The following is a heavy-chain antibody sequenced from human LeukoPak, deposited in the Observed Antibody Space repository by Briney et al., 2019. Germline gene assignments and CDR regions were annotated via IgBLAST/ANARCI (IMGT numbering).Heavy chain of an antibody. CDR1: GYTVTGHY. D-gene: IGHD5-18*01. CDR2: INPNSGVT. CDR3: AKDAYSGFSSSYNMDS. Sequence: AAVTVYCKASGYTVTGHYLHWVRQAPGQGLEWMGWINPNSGVTNYAQKFQGRVTMTRDTSINTAYLDLHSLTSDDTAMYFCAKDAYSGFSSSYNMDSWGQGTLVTVSS. V-gene: IGHV1-2*02. J-gene: IGHJ4*02.